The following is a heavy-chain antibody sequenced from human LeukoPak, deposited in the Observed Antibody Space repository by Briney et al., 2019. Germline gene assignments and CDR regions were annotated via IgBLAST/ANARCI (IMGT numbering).Heavy chain of an antibody. V-gene: IGHV4-59*01. CDR3: ARGDIAFDY. J-gene: IGHJ4*02. D-gene: IGHD2-15*01. Sequence: RTSETLSLTCTASGGSISSYYWSWIRQPPGKGLEWIGYIYYSGSTNYNPSLKSRVTISVDTSKNQFSLKLSSVTAADTAVYYCARGDIAFDYWGQGTLVTVSS. CDR2: IYYSGST. CDR1: GGSISSYY.